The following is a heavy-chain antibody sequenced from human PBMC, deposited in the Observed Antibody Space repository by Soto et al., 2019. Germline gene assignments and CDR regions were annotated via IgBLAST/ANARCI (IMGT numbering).Heavy chain of an antibody. D-gene: IGHD6-6*01. CDR2: VYYSGSP. V-gene: IGHV4-31*03. J-gene: IGHJ3*02. CDR1: GGSITSGGYY. Sequence: SETLSLTCTVSGGSITSGGYYWSWIRQHPGKGLEWIGYVYYSGSPYYNPSLKSRVTISVDTSKNQFSLNLRSVTAADTAVYYCATASPAFDIWGQGTRVTVSS. CDR3: ATASPAFDI.